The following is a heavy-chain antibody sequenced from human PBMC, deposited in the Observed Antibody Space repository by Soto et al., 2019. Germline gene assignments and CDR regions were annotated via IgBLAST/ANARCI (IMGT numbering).Heavy chain of an antibody. CDR2: INAGNGNT. CDR1: GYTFTSYA. D-gene: IGHD2-21*02. J-gene: IGHJ4*02. V-gene: IGHV1-3*01. Sequence: QVKLVQSGAEVKKPGASVKVSCKASGYTFTSYAMHWVRQAPGQRLEWMGWINAGNGNTKYSQKFQGRVTITRDTSASTAYMELSSLRSEDTAVYYCARDAIVVVTAILDYWGQGTLVTVSS. CDR3: ARDAIVVVTAILDY.